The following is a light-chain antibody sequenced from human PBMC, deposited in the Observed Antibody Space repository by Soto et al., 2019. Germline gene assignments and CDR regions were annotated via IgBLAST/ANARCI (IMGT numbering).Light chain of an antibody. Sequence: EIVMTQSPATLSVSLVEIVTISFLASQSVSSSYLGWDQQKPGQAHRLLIYGASSRATGIPDRFSGSGSGTDFTLTISRLEPEDFAVYYCQQCGSSLLTWTFGQGTKVDIK. CDR2: GAS. J-gene: IGKJ1*01. CDR1: QSVSSSY. CDR3: QQCGSSLLTWT. V-gene: IGKV3-20*01.